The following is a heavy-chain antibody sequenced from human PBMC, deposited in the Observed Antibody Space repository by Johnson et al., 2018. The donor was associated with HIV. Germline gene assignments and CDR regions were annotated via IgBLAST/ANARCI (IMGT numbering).Heavy chain of an antibody. J-gene: IGHJ3*01. D-gene: IGHD3-16*01. V-gene: IGHV3-30*14. Sequence: QVQLVESGGGVVQTGRSLRLSCAASGFIFSSYAMHWVRQAPGEGLEWVAVISYDGSNKYYADSVKGRFTISRDNSKNTLYLQMNSLRAEDTAVYYCATPLGGWRWGDAFDVWGQGTMVTVSS. CDR1: GFIFSSYA. CDR2: ISYDGSNK. CDR3: ATPLGGWRWGDAFDV.